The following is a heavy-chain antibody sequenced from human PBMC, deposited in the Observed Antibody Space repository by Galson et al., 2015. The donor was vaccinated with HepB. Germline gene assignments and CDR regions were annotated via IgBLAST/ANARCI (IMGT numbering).Heavy chain of an antibody. D-gene: IGHD6-13*01. J-gene: IGHJ4*02. Sequence: SLRLSCAASGLTVSSNYMSWVRQAPGRGLECVSVIYSGGNTDYADSVRGRFIISRDNSKNTLYLQMNTLRVEDTAVYYCARGYSRSWYSGLGFWGQGTLVTVSS. V-gene: IGHV3-53*01. CDR1: GLTVSSNY. CDR2: IYSGGNT. CDR3: ARGYSRSWYSGLGF.